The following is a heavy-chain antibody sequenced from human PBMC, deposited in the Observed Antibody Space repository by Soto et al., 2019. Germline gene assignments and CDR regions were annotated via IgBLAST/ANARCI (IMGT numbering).Heavy chain of an antibody. CDR2: IYDSGST. D-gene: IGHD3-10*01. Sequence: SETLSLTCTVSGDSIRSYYWSWIRQPPGKGLEWIGYIYDSGSTNYNPSLKSRVTISVDTSKSQFSLKLSSVTAADTAVYYCARDSGYGSGASVNHYLDYWGHGTLVTVS. V-gene: IGHV4-59*01. CDR3: ARDSGYGSGASVNHYLDY. J-gene: IGHJ4*01. CDR1: GDSIRSYY.